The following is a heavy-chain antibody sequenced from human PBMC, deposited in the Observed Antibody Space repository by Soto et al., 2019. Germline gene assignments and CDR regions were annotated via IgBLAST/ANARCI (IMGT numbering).Heavy chain of an antibody. CDR3: ARHALYYYDSSGSADAFDI. V-gene: IGHV5-10-1*01. CDR2: IDPSDSYT. D-gene: IGHD3-22*01. J-gene: IGHJ3*02. Sequence: PGESLKISCKGSGYSFTSYWISWVRQMPGKGLEWMGRIDPSDSYTNYSPSFQGHVTISADKSISTAYLQWSSLKASDTAMYYCARHALYYYDSSGSADAFDIWGQGTMVTVS. CDR1: GYSFTSYW.